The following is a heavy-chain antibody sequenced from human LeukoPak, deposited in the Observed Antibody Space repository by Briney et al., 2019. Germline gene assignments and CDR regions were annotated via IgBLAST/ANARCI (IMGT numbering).Heavy chain of an antibody. D-gene: IGHD1-26*01. Sequence: SETLSLTCTVSAAPITSYYWSWIRQPPGKGLEWIGDIYYSGSTNYNPSLKSRVAISVDTSKNQVSLRLSSVTVADTAVYYCARGGSIVGATPHDAFDIWGQGTVVTVS. CDR2: IYYSGST. V-gene: IGHV4-59*01. CDR1: AAPITSYY. J-gene: IGHJ3*02. CDR3: ARGGSIVGATPHDAFDI.